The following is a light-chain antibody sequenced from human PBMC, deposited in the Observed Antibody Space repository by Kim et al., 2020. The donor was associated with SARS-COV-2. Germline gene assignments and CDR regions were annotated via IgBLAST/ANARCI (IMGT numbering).Light chain of an antibody. V-gene: IGLV1-44*01. J-gene: IGLJ3*02. CDR2: NDN. CDR3: SAWDDALNGDWV. CDR1: SSNIGSNT. Sequence: ELTQPPSASGTPGQRVTISCSGSSSNIGSNTVTWYKQLPGTAPKLLIYNDNQRPSGVPDRFSGSESGTSASLAISGLQSDDEADYYCSAWDDALNGDWVFGGGTKLTVL.